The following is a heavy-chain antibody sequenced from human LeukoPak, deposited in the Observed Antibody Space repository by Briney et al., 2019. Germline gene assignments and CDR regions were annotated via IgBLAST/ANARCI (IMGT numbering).Heavy chain of an antibody. J-gene: IGHJ4*02. V-gene: IGHV3-30-3*01. Sequence: GGSLSLSCAASGFTFSSYAMHWVRQAPGKGLEWVAVISYDGSNKYYADSVKGRFTISRDNSKNTLYLQMNSLRAEDTAVYYCARPEYSYGIGSADYWGQGTLVTVSS. CDR3: ARPEYSYGIGSADY. CDR2: ISYDGSNK. CDR1: GFTFSSYA. D-gene: IGHD5-18*01.